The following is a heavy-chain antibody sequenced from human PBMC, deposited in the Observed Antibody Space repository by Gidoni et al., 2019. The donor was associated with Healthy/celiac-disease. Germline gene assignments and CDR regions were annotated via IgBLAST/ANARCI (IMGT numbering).Heavy chain of an antibody. D-gene: IGHD6-13*01. CDR2: INTNTGNP. J-gene: IGHJ4*02. CDR3: ARDLRFDSSSWFENFDY. V-gene: IGHV7-4-1*02. Sequence: QVQLVQSGSELKKPGASVKVSCKASGYTFTSYAMNWVRQAPGQGLEWMGWINTNTGNPTYAQGFTGRFVFSLDTSVSTAYLQISSLKAEDTAVYYWARDLRFDSSSWFENFDYWGQGTLVTVSS. CDR1: GYTFTSYA.